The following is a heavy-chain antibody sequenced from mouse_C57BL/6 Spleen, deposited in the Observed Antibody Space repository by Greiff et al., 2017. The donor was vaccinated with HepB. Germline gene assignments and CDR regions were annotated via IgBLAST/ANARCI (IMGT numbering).Heavy chain of an antibody. Sequence: VKLVESGAELVKPGASVKISCKASGYAFSSYWMNWVKQRPGKGLEWIGQIYPGDGDTNYNGKFKGKATLTADKSSSTAYMQLSSLTSEDSAVYFCAREANYYGSSPAWFAYWGQGTLVTVSA. V-gene: IGHV1-80*01. CDR2: IYPGDGDT. J-gene: IGHJ3*01. D-gene: IGHD1-1*01. CDR3: AREANYYGSSPAWFAY. CDR1: GYAFSSYW.